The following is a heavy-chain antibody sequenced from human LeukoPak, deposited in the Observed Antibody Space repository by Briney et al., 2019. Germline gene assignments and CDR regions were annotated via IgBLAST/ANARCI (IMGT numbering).Heavy chain of an antibody. Sequence: KPSETLSLTCTVSGGSIRNYYWSWVRQPPGKGLEWIGYIYYSGNTNYNPSLKSRVTISLHTSKNQFSLKLTSVTAADTAVHYCTRDYTSRWCYFDHWGQGTLVTVSS. V-gene: IGHV4-59*01. CDR3: TRDYTSRWCYFDH. CDR2: IYYSGNT. J-gene: IGHJ4*02. CDR1: GGSIRNYY. D-gene: IGHD6-19*01.